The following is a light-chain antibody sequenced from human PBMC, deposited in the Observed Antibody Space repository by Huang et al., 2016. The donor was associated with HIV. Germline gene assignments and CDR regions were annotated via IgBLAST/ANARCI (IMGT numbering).Light chain of an antibody. V-gene: IGKV3-11*01. CDR2: DTS. CDR3: HHRSGWPRT. J-gene: IGKJ2*01. CDR1: QSLNNY. Sequence: EIVLTQSPATLSLSPGERATLSCRASQSLNNYVGWYQQKPGQPPRLLIYDTSNRATGIPARFSGGGSGTDFTLTISSLEPEDFAVYYCHHRSGWPRTFGQGTKLEI.